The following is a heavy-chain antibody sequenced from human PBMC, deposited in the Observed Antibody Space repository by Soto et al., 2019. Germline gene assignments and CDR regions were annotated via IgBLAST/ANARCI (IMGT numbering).Heavy chain of an antibody. V-gene: IGHV3-74*01. J-gene: IGHJ4*02. CDR2: INTDGSGT. CDR3: ARDRPGDQRHFDF. CDR1: GFIFSSDW. D-gene: IGHD2-2*01. Sequence: EVQLVESGGGLVQPGGSLRLSCAASGFIFSSDWMHWVRQAPGGGLVWVSRINTDGSGTTYADSVKGRFTIARDNSKDTLYLQMSSLRAEDKAGYYCARDRPGDQRHFDFWGQGSLVTVSS.